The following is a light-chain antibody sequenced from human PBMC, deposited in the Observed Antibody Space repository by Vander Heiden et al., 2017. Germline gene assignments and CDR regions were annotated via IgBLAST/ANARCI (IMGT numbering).Light chain of an antibody. V-gene: IGLV3-1*01. Sequence: SYELTPPPSVSVSPGQTASITCSGDKLGDKFARWYQQKPGQSPVVVIYQDSNRPSGIPERFSGSNSGNTATLTISGTQAMDEADYYCQAWDSSTVVFGGGTKLTVL. CDR1: KLGDKF. CDR2: QDS. J-gene: IGLJ2*01. CDR3: QAWDSSTVV.